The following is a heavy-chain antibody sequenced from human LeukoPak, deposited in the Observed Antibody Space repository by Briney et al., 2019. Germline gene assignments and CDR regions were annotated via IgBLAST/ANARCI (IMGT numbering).Heavy chain of an antibody. CDR2: ITSSGITM. Sequence: GGSLRLSCAASGFTFGSYEMTWVRQAPGKGLEWLSYITSSGITMYYADSVKGRFTISRDNSKNTLYLQMNSLRAEDTAVYYCAKDQYYYDSADAFDIWGQGTMVTVSS. CDR3: AKDQYYYDSADAFDI. V-gene: IGHV3-48*03. CDR1: GFTFGSYE. J-gene: IGHJ3*02. D-gene: IGHD3-22*01.